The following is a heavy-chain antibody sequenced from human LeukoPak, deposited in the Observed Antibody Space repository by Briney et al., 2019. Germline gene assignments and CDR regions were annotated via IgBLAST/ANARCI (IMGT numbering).Heavy chain of an antibody. CDR1: GGSFSGYY. Sequence: SETLSLTCAVYGGSFSGYYWSWIRQPPGKGLEWIGEINHSGSINYNPSLKSRVTISVDTSKNQFSLKLSSVTAADTAVYYCARGRFYGSGSYYIIGDFDYWGQGTLVTVSS. J-gene: IGHJ4*02. CDR2: INHSGSI. CDR3: ARGRFYGSGSYYIIGDFDY. D-gene: IGHD3-10*01. V-gene: IGHV4-34*01.